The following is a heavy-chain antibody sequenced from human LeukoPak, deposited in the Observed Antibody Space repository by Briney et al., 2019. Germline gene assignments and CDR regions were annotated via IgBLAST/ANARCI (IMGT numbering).Heavy chain of an antibody. V-gene: IGHV3-53*01. J-gene: IGHJ4*02. CDR2: IYSGGST. Sequence: GGSLRLSCAASGFTVSNNFMNWVRQAPGKGLEWVSLIYSGGSTYYADSVKGRFTISRDNSKNTLYLQMNSLRAEDTAVYYCAKEISHFDYWGQGTLVTVSS. CDR1: GFTVSNNF. CDR3: AKEISHFDY.